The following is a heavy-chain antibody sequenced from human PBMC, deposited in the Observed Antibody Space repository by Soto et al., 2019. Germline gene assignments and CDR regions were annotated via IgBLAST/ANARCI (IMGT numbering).Heavy chain of an antibody. CDR2: ISVSGDNT. CDR3: ADGGEWSFNFVY. D-gene: IGHD3-3*01. J-gene: IGHJ4*02. Sequence: GGSLRLSCAASGFTFSSYAMSWVRQAPGKGLEWVSGISVSGDNTYYADSVKGRFTISRDNSKNTLYLQMNNLRAEDTAVYYCADGGEWSFNFVYWGQGTQVTVSS. V-gene: IGHV3-23*01. CDR1: GFTFSSYA.